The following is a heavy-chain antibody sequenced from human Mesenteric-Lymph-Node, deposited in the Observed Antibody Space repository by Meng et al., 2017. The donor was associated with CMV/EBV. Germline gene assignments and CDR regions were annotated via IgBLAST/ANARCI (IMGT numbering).Heavy chain of an antibody. J-gene: IGHJ4*02. CDR1: GGSFSSYA. D-gene: IGHD3-16*01. Sequence: QVQLVQSGAEVKTPGSSVKFAVKASGGSFSSYAISWVRQAPGQXLGWMGGIIPIFGTANYAQKFQGRVTITTDESTSTADMELSSLRSEDTAVYYCARDEGGWGQGTLVTVSS. CDR3: ARDEGG. V-gene: IGHV1-69*05. CDR2: IIPIFGTA.